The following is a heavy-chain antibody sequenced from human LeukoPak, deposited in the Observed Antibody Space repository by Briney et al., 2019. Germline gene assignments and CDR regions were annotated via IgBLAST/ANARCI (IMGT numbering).Heavy chain of an antibody. D-gene: IGHD1-26*01. CDR1: GGSISSSNW. CDR3: ARRPHKIVGAMDVVDY. V-gene: IGHV4-4*02. Sequence: PSETLSLTCAVSGGSISSSNWWSWVRQPPGKGLEWIGEMYPSGSTNYNPSLKSRVTISIDKSKNQFSLKLTSVTAADTAVYYCARRPHKIVGAMDVVDYWGQGTLVTVSS. J-gene: IGHJ4*02. CDR2: MYPSGST.